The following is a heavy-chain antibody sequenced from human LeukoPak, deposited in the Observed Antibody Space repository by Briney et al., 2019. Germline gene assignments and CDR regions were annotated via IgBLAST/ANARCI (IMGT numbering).Heavy chain of an antibody. J-gene: IGHJ6*02. CDR2: INHSGST. D-gene: IGHD3-3*01. Sequence: SETLSLTCAVYGGSFSGYYWSWIRQPPGKGLEWIGEINHSGSTNYNPSLKSRVTISVDTSKNQFSLKLSSVTAADTAVYYCARELLGFLEWVGTGYYYYGTDVWGQGTTVTVSS. V-gene: IGHV4-34*01. CDR1: GGSFSGYY. CDR3: ARELLGFLEWVGTGYYYYGTDV.